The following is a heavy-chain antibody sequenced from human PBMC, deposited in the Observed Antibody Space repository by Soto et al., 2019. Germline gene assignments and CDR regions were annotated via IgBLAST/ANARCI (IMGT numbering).Heavy chain of an antibody. CDR1: GYTFTSYG. Sequence: ASVKVSCKASGYTFTSYGISWVRQAPGQGLEWMGWISAYNGNTNYAQKLQGRVTMTTDTSTSTAYMELRSLRSDDTAVYYCARVSVDYDRSGYHLIDYWGQGPMSTVSS. J-gene: IGHJ4*02. V-gene: IGHV1-18*04. CDR3: ARVSVDYDRSGYHLIDY. D-gene: IGHD3-22*01. CDR2: ISAYNGNT.